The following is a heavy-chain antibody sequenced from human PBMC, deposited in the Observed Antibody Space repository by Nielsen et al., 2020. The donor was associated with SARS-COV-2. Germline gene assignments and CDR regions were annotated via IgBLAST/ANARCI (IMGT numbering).Heavy chain of an antibody. CDR1: GGSISSYY. CDR2: IYYSGST. D-gene: IGHD5-24*01. Sequence: SETPSLTCTISGGSISSYYWSWIRQPPGKGLEWIGYIYYSGSTNYNPSLKSRVTISVDTSKNQFSLKLSSVTAADTAVYYCARAAGWGWLQAIPPEFDYWGQGTLVTVSS. V-gene: IGHV4-59*01. J-gene: IGHJ4*02. CDR3: ARAAGWGWLQAIPPEFDY.